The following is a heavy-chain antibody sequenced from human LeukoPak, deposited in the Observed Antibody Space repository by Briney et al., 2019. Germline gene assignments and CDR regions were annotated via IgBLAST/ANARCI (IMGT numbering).Heavy chain of an antibody. CDR3: ARDYYDSSGSPSDY. D-gene: IGHD3-22*01. CDR2: ISSSGSTI. J-gene: IGHJ4*02. V-gene: IGHV3-48*03. Sequence: GGSLSLSWAPSGFTFSSYEMNWVRQAPGKGLEWVSYISSSGSTIYYADSVKGRFTISRDNVKNSLYLQMNSLRAEDTAVYYCARDYYDSSGSPSDYWGQGTLVTVSS. CDR1: GFTFSSYE.